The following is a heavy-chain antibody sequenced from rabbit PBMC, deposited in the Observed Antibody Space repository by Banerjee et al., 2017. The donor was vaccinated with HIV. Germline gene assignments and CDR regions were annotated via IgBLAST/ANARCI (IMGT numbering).Heavy chain of an antibody. CDR1: GLDFSSSYW. J-gene: IGHJ6*01. CDR2: IYTGDGDT. Sequence: QEQLVEYGGDLVQPEGSLTLTCKASGLDFSSSYWICWVRQAPGKGLEWIACIYTGDGDTYYASWAKGRFTISKASSTTVTLQMTSLTAADTATYFCARGPGWSYGMDLWGPGTLVTVS. CDR3: ARGPGWSYGMDL. D-gene: IGHD3-1*01. V-gene: IGHV1S45*01.